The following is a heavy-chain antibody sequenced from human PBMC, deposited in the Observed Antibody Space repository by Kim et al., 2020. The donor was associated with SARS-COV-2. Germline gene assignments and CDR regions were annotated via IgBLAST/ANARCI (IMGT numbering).Heavy chain of an antibody. J-gene: IGHJ4*02. Sequence: SETLSLTCAVYGGSFSGYYWSWIRQPPGKGLEWIGEINHSGSTNYNPSLKSRVTISVDTSKNQFSLKLSSVTAADTAVYYCARGIGGSSGHYWGQGTLVTVSS. V-gene: IGHV4-34*01. CDR1: GGSFSGYY. CDR2: INHSGST. CDR3: ARGIGGSSGHY. D-gene: IGHD1-26*01.